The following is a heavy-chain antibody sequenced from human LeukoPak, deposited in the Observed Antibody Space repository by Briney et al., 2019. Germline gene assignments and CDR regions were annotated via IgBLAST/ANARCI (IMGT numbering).Heavy chain of an antibody. J-gene: IGHJ4*02. CDR2: LSSDGITQ. CDR1: GFSLTSYA. Sequence: GGSLSLSCVASGFSLTSYAMHWVRQAPGKGLEWVTILSSDGITQNYADSVRGRFTISRDDSKKTLYLQMNSLRREDTAIYYCARGAPRVVAFDHWGQGALVTVSS. V-gene: IGHV3-30*04. D-gene: IGHD3-22*01. CDR3: ARGAPRVVAFDH.